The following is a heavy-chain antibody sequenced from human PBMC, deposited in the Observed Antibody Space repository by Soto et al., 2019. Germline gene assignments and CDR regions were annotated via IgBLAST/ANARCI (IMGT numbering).Heavy chain of an antibody. J-gene: IGHJ6*02. CDR2: IYYSGST. V-gene: IGHV4-39*01. Sequence: PAETLSLTCAVSGGSISSSSYYWVWIRHPPGKGLEWIGSIYYSGSTYYNPSLKSRVTISVDTSKNQFSLKLSSVTAADTAVYYCARPGPTVTTWNYYYYYGMDVWGQGTTVTVSS. CDR3: ARPGPTVTTWNYYYYYGMDV. D-gene: IGHD4-17*01. CDR1: GGSISSSSYY.